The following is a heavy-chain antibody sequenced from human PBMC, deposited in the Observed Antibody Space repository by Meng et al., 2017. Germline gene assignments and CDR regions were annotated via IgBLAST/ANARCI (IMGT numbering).Heavy chain of an antibody. CDR3: AKEPTVTTFYYYYGMDV. V-gene: IGHV3-23*01. J-gene: IGHJ6*02. D-gene: IGHD4-17*01. Sequence: GGSLRLSCAASGFTFSSYAMSWVRQAPGKGLEWVSAISGSGGSTYYADSVKGRFTISRDNSKNTLYLQMNSLRAEDTAVYYCAKEPTVTTFYYYYGMDVWGQGTTVTVSS. CDR1: GFTFSSYA. CDR2: ISGSGGST.